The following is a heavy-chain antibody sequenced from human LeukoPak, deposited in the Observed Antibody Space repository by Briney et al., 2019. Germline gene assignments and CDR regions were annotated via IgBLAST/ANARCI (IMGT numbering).Heavy chain of an antibody. Sequence: SGTLSLTCTVSGGSISSYYWSWIRQPAGKGLEWIGRIYTSGSTNYNPSLKSRVTMSVDTSKNQFSLKLSSVTAADTAVYYCARGGQYYYGSGMGYFDYWGQGTLVTVSS. CDR3: ARGGQYYYGSGMGYFDY. CDR2: IYTSGST. J-gene: IGHJ4*02. CDR1: GGSISSYY. D-gene: IGHD3-10*01. V-gene: IGHV4-4*07.